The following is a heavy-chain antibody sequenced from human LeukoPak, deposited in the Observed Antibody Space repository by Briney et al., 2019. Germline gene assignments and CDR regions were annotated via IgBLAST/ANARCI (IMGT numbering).Heavy chain of an antibody. D-gene: IGHD6-13*01. CDR3: ARGPYSSNWYAAMDV. J-gene: IGHJ6*03. Sequence: GGSLRLSCEASGFTFRSYWMHWVRQAPGKGLVWVSRINSDGSRISYADSVKGRFTISRDNAKNTLYLEMNSLRDEDTAVYYCARGPYSSNWYAAMDVWGKGTTVTVSS. CDR2: INSDGSRI. V-gene: IGHV3-74*01. CDR1: GFTFRSYW.